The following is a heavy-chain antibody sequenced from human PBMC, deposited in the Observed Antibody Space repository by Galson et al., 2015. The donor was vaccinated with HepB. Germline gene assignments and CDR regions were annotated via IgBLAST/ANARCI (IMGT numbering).Heavy chain of an antibody. CDR1: GFTFSDYY. J-gene: IGHJ3*02. CDR3: ARDIWSGYYTGLKNGFDI. CDR2: ISSSSSYT. Sequence: SLRLSCAASGFTFSDYYMSWIRQAPGKGLEWVSYISSSSSYTNYADSVKGRFTISRDNAKNSLYLQMNSLRTEDTAVYYCARDIWSGYYTGLKNGFDIWGQGTMVTVSS. V-gene: IGHV3-11*06. D-gene: IGHD3-3*01.